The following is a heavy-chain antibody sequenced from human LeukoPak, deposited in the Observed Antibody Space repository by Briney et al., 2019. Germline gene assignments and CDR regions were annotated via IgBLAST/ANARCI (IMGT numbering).Heavy chain of an antibody. CDR1: GFTFSSYG. V-gene: IGHV3-30*02. D-gene: IGHD6-6*01. CDR3: AKAPYSSSSGRYFQH. Sequence: GGSLRLSCAASGFTFSSYGMHWVRQAPGKGLEWVAFIRYDGSNKYYADSVKGRFTISRDNSKNTLYLQMNSLRAEDTAVYYCAKAPYSSSSGRYFQHWGQGTLVTVSS. J-gene: IGHJ1*01. CDR2: IRYDGSNK.